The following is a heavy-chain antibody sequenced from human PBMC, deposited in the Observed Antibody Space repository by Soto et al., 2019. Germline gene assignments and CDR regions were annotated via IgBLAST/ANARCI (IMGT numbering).Heavy chain of an antibody. CDR3: ATGNRLDYDFWSGYPYYFDY. V-gene: IGHV4-39*01. Sequence: QLQLQESGPGLVKPSETLSLTCTVSGGSISSSSYYWGWIRQPPGKGLEWIGSIYYSGSTYYNPSLKSRVTISVDTSKNQFSLKLSSVTAADTAVYYCATGNRLDYDFWSGYPYYFDYWGQGTLVTVSS. D-gene: IGHD3-3*01. CDR2: IYYSGST. CDR1: GGSISSSSYY. J-gene: IGHJ4*02.